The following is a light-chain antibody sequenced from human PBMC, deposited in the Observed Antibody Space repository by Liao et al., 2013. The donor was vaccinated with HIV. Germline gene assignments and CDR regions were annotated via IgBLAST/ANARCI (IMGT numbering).Light chain of an antibody. J-gene: IGLJ2*01. CDR2: QDD. V-gene: IGLV3-1*01. CDR1: KLGEKY. Sequence: SYELTQPPSVSVSPGQKVSITCSGDKLGEKYACWYQQRPGQAPLLVIYQDDKRPSGIPERFSGSNSGNTATLTISGTQAMDEADYYCQAWDSSSWVFGGGTKLTVL. CDR3: QAWDSSSWV.